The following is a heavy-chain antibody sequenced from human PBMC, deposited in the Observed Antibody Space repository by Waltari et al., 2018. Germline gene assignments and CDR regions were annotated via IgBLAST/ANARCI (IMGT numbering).Heavy chain of an antibody. V-gene: IGHV3-7*01. Sequence: EVQLVESGGGLVQPGGSLRLSCAASGFTFSSYWMSWVRQAPGKGLEWVANIKQDGSEKYYVDSVKGRFTISRDNAKNSLYLQMNSLRAEDTSVYYCARDAYSGSLDYWGQGTLVTVSS. J-gene: IGHJ4*02. D-gene: IGHD1-26*01. CDR1: GFTFSSYW. CDR3: ARDAYSGSLDY. CDR2: IKQDGSEK.